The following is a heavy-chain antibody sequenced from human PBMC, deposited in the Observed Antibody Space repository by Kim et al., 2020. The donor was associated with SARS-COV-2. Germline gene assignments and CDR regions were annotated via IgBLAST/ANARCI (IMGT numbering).Heavy chain of an antibody. D-gene: IGHD3-10*01. CDR3: AKDASGRYSGSGSFFDY. J-gene: IGHJ4*01. CDR2: ISYDGSNK. CDR1: GFTFSSYG. V-gene: IGHV3-30*18. Sequence: GGSLRLSCAASGFTFSSYGMHWVRQAPGKGLEWVAVISYDGSNKYYADSVKGRFTISRDNSKNTLYLQMNSLRAEDTAVYYCAKDASGRYSGSGSFFDY.